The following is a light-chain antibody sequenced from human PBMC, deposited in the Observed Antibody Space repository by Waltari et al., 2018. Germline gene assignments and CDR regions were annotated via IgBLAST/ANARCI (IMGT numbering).Light chain of an antibody. V-gene: IGKV1-5*01. CDR2: DAS. J-gene: IGKJ4*01. CDR1: EAINKW. Sequence: DTQLSQFPSTLAASVGDRVTITCRAREAINKWLAWYQQKPGKAPKVLIYDASTLQSGVPSRFSGSGSGTEFTLTIDSLQPDDFATYYCQQANSLPLFGGGTKVEIK. CDR3: QQANSLPL.